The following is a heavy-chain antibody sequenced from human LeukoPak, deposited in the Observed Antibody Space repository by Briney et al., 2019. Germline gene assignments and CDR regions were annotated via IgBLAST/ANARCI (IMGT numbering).Heavy chain of an antibody. J-gene: IGHJ3*02. CDR2: ISSSS. CDR3: TRDGRITGYDDAFDI. CDR1: GFTFSSYG. V-gene: IGHV3-21*01. Sequence: GGSLRLSCAASGFTFSSYGMHWVRQAPGKGLEWVSTISSSSYYADSVKGRFTISRDNAKNSLYLQMNSLRAEDTAVYYCTRDGRITGYDDAFDIWGQGTMVTVSS. D-gene: IGHD1-20*01.